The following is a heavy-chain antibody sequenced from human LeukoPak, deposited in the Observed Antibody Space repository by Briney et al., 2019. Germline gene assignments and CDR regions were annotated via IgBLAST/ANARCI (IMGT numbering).Heavy chain of an antibody. V-gene: IGHV3-66*01. CDR2: IYSGGST. CDR3: AREFRVGGR. CDR1: GFTFSTYS. J-gene: IGHJ4*02. Sequence: GGSLRLSCAASGFTFSTYSMNWVRQAPGKGLEWVSVIYSGGSTYYADSVKGRFTISRDNSENTLYLQMNSLRAEDTAVYYCAREFRVGGRWGQGTLVTVSS. D-gene: IGHD3-10*01.